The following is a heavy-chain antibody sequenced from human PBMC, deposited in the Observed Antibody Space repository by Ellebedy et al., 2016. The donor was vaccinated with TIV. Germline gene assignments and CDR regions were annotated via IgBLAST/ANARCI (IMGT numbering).Heavy chain of an antibody. CDR1: GGSISSSSYY. CDR2: IYYSRST. Sequence: MPSETLSLTCTVSGGSISSSSYYWGWIRQPPGKGLEWIGSIYYSRSTYYNPSLKSRVTISVDTSKNQFSRKLSSVTAADTAVYYCARRYCSGGSCNYYYYGMDVWGQGTTVTVSS. J-gene: IGHJ6*02. D-gene: IGHD2-15*01. CDR3: ARRYCSGGSCNYYYYGMDV. V-gene: IGHV4-39*01.